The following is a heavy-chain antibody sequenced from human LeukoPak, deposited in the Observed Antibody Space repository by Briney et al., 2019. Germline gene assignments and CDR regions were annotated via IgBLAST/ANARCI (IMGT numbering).Heavy chain of an antibody. CDR2: ISYDGSNK. V-gene: IGHV3-30*03. D-gene: IGHD6-19*01. J-gene: IGHJ4*02. CDR3: ATGYSSGWPLTPFDY. CDR1: GFTVSNNY. Sequence: PGGSLRLSCAASGFTVSNNYMSWVRQAPGKGLEWVAVISYDGSNKYYADSVKGRFTISRDNSKNTLYLQMNSLRAEDTAVYYCATGYSSGWPLTPFDYWGQGTLVTVSS.